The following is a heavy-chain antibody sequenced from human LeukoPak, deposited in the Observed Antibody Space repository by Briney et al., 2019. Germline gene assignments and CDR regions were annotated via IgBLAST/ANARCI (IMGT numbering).Heavy chain of an antibody. Sequence: SETLSLTCIVSGGSISSSNYYWSWIRQPPGKGLEWIGNIYYSGSTYYNPSLKSRVTISADTSKNQISLSLSSVTAADTALYFCARVGGHTYYDTLTGLMKWFDPWGQGTLVTVSS. CDR1: GGSISSSNYY. J-gene: IGHJ5*02. CDR3: ARVGGHTYYDTLTGLMKWFDP. V-gene: IGHV4-30-4*01. CDR2: IYYSGST. D-gene: IGHD3-9*01.